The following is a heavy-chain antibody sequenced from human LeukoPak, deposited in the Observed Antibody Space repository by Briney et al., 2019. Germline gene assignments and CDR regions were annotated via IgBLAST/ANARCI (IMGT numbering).Heavy chain of an antibody. CDR2: IKSKTDGGTT. V-gene: IGHV3-15*01. Sequence: GGALRVSCVPSLFTFSNALLSWVRPAPGTGLEWVGRIKSKTDGGTTDYAAPVKGRFTISRDDSKNTLYLQMNSLKTEDTAVYYCTTDYGDYVGYYYYYYMDVWGKGTTVTVSS. CDR3: TTDYGDYVGYYYYYYMDV. J-gene: IGHJ6*03. D-gene: IGHD4-17*01. CDR1: LFTFSNAL.